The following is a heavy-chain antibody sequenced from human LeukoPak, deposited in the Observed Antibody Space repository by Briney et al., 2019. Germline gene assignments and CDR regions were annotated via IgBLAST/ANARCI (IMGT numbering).Heavy chain of an antibody. CDR3: ARDANWLDPYFDY. V-gene: IGHV1-18*01. Sequence: ASVKVSCKASGGTFSSYAISRVRQAPGQGLEWMGWISAYNGNTNYAQKLQGRVTMTTDTSTSTAYMELRSLRSDDTAVYYCARDANWLDPYFDYWGQGTLVTVSS. CDR1: GGTFSSYA. D-gene: IGHD3-9*01. J-gene: IGHJ4*02. CDR2: ISAYNGNT.